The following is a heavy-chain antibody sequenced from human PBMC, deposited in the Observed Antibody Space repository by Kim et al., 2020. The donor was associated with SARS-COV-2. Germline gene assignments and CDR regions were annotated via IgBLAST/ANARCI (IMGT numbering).Heavy chain of an antibody. CDR3: ASETTGIVADCPYYYYAMDV. V-gene: IGHV1-69*13. CDR1: GGSSNSYI. CDR2: IIPVLRKT. Sequence: SVKVSCKASGGSSNSYIISWVRQVPGQGLEWVGGIIPVLRKTNYAQKFQGRVTITADDSTNTAYMELNSLRFEDTAIYYCASETTGIVADCPYYYYAMDVWGQGPTVTVSS. D-gene: IGHD6-13*01. J-gene: IGHJ6*02.